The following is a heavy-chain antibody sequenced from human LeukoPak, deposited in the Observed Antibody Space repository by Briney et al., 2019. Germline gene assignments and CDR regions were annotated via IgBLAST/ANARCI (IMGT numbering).Heavy chain of an antibody. D-gene: IGHD4-17*01. CDR1: GFTFSSYR. Sequence: PGGSLRLSCAASGFTFSSYRMSWVRRAPGKGLEWVANIKQDGSEKYYADSVKGRFTISRDNARNSLYLQMNSLRAEDTAVYYCAKDIYGDYGGLDYWGQGTLVTVSS. CDR2: IKQDGSEK. V-gene: IGHV3-7*01. J-gene: IGHJ4*02. CDR3: AKDIYGDYGGLDY.